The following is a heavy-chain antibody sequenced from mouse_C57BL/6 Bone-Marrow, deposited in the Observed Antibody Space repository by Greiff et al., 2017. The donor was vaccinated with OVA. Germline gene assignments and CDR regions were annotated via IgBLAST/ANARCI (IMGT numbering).Heavy chain of an antibody. CDR3: ARGEDFIESY. J-gene: IGHJ2*01. CDR1: GYTFTSYW. Sequence: QVQLQQPGTELVKPGASVKLSCKASGYTFTSYWMHWVKQRPGQGLAWIGNINPRNGGTNYNQKFKSKATLTGDKSSSTADMQLSVLASEDSAVYYCARGEDFIESYWGQGTTLTVSS. D-gene: IGHD1-1*01. V-gene: IGHV1-53*01. CDR2: INPRNGGT.